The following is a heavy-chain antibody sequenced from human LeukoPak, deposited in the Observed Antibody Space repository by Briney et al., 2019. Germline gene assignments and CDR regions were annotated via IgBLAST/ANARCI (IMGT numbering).Heavy chain of an antibody. CDR3: ARGTLDRAPGYCSSTSCIWSAFDI. J-gene: IGHJ3*02. V-gene: IGHV1-69*05. CDR2: IIPIFGTA. Sequence: SVKVSCKASGATFSSYAISWVRQAPGQGLEWMGGIIPIFGTANYAQKFQGRVTITTDGSTTTAYMELSSLRSEDTAVYYCARGTLDRAPGYCSSTSCIWSAFDIWGQGTMVTVSS. D-gene: IGHD2-2*01. CDR1: GATFSSYA.